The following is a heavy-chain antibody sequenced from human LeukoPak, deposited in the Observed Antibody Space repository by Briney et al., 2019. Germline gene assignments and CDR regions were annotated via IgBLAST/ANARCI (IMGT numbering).Heavy chain of an antibody. Sequence: GASVKVSSRPSESPSTGYGIHWLGQAPGQGLGGREEITPRGGSTSYTQKFQGRVTMTRDTSTSTVHMELSSLTSEDTAVYYCARDSLPHYYTLGSQNPADYWGQGTLVTVSS. D-gene: IGHD3-10*01. CDR1: ESPSTGYG. CDR2: ITPRGGST. J-gene: IGHJ4*02. V-gene: IGHV1-46*01. CDR3: ARDSLPHYYTLGSQNPADY.